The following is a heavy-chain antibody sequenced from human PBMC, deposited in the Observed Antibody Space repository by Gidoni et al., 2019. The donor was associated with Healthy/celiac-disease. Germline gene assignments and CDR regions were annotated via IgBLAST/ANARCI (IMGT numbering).Heavy chain of an antibody. J-gene: IGHJ4*02. Sequence: EVQLLESGGGLVQPGGSLRLSCAASGFTFSSYAMSWVRQAPGKGLEWVSAISGSGGSTYYADSVKGRFTISRDNSKNTLYLQMNSLRAEDTAVYYCAKSPPPHQLYDILTGYNDYWGQGTLVTVSS. CDR1: GFTFSSYA. CDR2: ISGSGGST. V-gene: IGHV3-23*01. D-gene: IGHD3-9*01. CDR3: AKSPPPHQLYDILTGYNDY.